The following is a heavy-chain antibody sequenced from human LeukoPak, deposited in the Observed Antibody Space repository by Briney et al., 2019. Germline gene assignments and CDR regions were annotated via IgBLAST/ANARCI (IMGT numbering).Heavy chain of an antibody. CDR1: GASISGSGYY. Sequence: SETLSLTCAVSGASISGSGYYLGWIRQSPGKGLEWIGNIYYTGNTYYNPSLKSRVTISVDTSKNQFSLKLSSVTAADTAVYYCARRVQVVVIAATFGWFDPWGQGTLVTVSS. J-gene: IGHJ5*02. V-gene: IGHV4-39*01. CDR3: ARRVQVVVIAATFGWFDP. D-gene: IGHD2-15*01. CDR2: IYYTGNT.